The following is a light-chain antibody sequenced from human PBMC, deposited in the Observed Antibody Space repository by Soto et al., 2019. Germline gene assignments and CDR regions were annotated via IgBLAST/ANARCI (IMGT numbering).Light chain of an antibody. V-gene: IGLV1-40*01. Sequence: QSVLTQPPSVSGAPGQRVTISCTGSSSNIGASYDVQWYQQLPGTAPKLLMYGNTNRPSGVPDRFSGSKSGTSASLAITGLQAEDEADYYCQSYDSSLTALYVFGTGTKVTVL. CDR1: SSNIGASYD. J-gene: IGLJ1*01. CDR2: GNT. CDR3: QSYDSSLTALYV.